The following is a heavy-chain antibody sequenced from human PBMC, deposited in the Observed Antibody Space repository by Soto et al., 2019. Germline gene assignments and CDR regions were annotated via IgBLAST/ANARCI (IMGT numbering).Heavy chain of an antibody. Sequence: ASVKVSCKVSGYTFTELSMHWVRQAPGKGLEWMGGFDPEDGETIYAQKFQGRVTMTEDTSTDTAYMELSSLRSEDTAVYYCATSVIHGTGNIVVVPAATYQALNGMDVWGQGTTVTVSS. J-gene: IGHJ6*02. CDR3: ATSVIHGTGNIVVVPAATYQALNGMDV. CDR1: GYTFTELS. CDR2: FDPEDGET. V-gene: IGHV1-24*01. D-gene: IGHD2-2*01.